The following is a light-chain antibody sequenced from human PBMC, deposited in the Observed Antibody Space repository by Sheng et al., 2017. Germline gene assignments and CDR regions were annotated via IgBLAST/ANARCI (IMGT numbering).Light chain of an antibody. Sequence: EIVLTQSPGTLSLSPGERATLSCRARQSVSSSYLAWYQQKPGQAPRLLIHGASRRATGIPDRFSGSGSATDFTLTISRLEPEDFAVYYCQQYGSSPLYTFGQGTKLEIK. CDR1: QSVSSSY. V-gene: IGKV3-20*01. J-gene: IGKJ2*01. CDR2: GAS. CDR3: QQYGSSPLYT.